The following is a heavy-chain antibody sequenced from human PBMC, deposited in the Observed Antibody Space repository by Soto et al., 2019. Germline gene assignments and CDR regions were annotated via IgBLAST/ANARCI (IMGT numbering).Heavy chain of an antibody. CDR1: GHTFTNYY. V-gene: IGHV1-46*01. Sequence: QVQLVQSGAEVKKPGASVKVSCKASGHTFTNYYMHWVRQAPGQGLEWMGLINPRDDSISYAQKFQGRVTVTRDTSTSTVYMELSSLSSDDTAVYYCAREGDGYKYFDQWGQGTLVTVSS. CDR3: AREGDGYKYFDQ. CDR2: INPRDDSI. D-gene: IGHD5-12*01. J-gene: IGHJ4*02.